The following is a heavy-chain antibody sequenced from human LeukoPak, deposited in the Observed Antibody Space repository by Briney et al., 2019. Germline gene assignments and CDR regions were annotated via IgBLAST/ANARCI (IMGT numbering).Heavy chain of an antibody. Sequence: PGGSLRLSCAASGFTFSSYAMHWVRHAPGKGLEWVAVISYDGSNKYYADSVKGRFTISRDNSKNTLYLQMNSLRAEDTAVYYCARDHGRSGYFDYWGQGILVTVSS. CDR2: ISYDGSNK. V-gene: IGHV3-30*04. D-gene: IGHD3/OR15-3a*01. CDR1: GFTFSSYA. CDR3: ARDHGRSGYFDY. J-gene: IGHJ4*02.